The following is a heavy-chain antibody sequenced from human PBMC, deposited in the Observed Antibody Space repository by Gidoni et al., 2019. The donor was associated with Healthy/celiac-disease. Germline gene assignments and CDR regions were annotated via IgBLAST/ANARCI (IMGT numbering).Heavy chain of an antibody. J-gene: IGHJ6*03. Sequence: EVQLVQSGAEVKTPGESLRISCKGSGYSFTSYVISRLRQMPGKGLEWLGRIDPSDSYTNYSPSFQGHVTISADKSISTAYLQWSSLKASDTAMYYCARGLGYCSSTSCYTTYYYYYMDVWGKGTTVTVSS. CDR2: IDPSDSYT. V-gene: IGHV5-10-1*03. CDR1: GYSFTSYV. CDR3: ARGLGYCSSTSCYTTYYYYYMDV. D-gene: IGHD2-2*02.